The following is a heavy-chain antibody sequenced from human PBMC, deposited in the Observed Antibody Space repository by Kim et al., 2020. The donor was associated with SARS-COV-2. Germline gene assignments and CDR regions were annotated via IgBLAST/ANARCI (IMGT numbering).Heavy chain of an antibody. Sequence: SVTGRFNFSRDNSKNTMYRQMNRLRAEDTAFYYCARGRGSNWSPLYYFDYWGQGTLVTVSS. V-gene: IGHV3-30*01. CDR3: ARGRGSNWSPLYYFDY. D-gene: IGHD2-15*01. J-gene: IGHJ4*02.